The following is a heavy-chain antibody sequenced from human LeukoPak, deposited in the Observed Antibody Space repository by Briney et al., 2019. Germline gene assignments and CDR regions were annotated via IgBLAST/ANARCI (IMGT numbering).Heavy chain of an antibody. V-gene: IGHV4-39*01. D-gene: IGHD3-9*01. CDR3: ARVNSYNILTALNSAGDYFDY. J-gene: IGHJ4*02. CDR2: IYYSGST. CDR1: GGSISSSSYY. Sequence: SETLSLTCTVSGGSISSSSYYWGWIRQPPGKGLEWIGSIYYSGSTYYNPSLKSRVTIAVDTSKNQFSLRLSSVTAADTAVYYCARVNSYNILTALNSAGDYFDYWGEGTLVTVSS.